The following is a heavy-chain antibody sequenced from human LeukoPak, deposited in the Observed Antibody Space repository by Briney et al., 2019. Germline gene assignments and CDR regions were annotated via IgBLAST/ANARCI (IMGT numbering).Heavy chain of an antibody. Sequence: ASVKVSCKASGYTFTSYYTHWVRQAPGQGLEWMGIINPSGGSTSYAQKFQGRVTMTRDTSTSTVYMELSSLRSEDTAVYYCARDQGGGSSSFAGYGMDVWGQGTTVTVSS. D-gene: IGHD6-6*01. V-gene: IGHV1-46*01. CDR1: GYTFTSYY. CDR3: ARDQGGGSSSFAGYGMDV. J-gene: IGHJ6*02. CDR2: INPSGGST.